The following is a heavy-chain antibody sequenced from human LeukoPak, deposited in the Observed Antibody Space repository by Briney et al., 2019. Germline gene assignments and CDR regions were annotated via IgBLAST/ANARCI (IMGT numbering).Heavy chain of an antibody. D-gene: IGHD1-26*01. Sequence: GGSLRLSCAASGFTFGSSPMHWVRQAPGKGLEWVAVISYVESNKYYADSVKGRFTISRDNSKNTLYLQMNGLRAEDTAVYCAKEGFGNYYSAYFDYWGQGTLVTVSS. CDR2: ISYVESNK. CDR3: AKEGFGNYYSAYFDY. J-gene: IGHJ4*02. V-gene: IGHV3-30*04. CDR1: GFTFGSSP.